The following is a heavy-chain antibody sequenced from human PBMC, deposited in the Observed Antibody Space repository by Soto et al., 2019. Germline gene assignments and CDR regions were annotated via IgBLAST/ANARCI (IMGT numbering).Heavy chain of an antibody. V-gene: IGHV1-69*02. CDR3: ANGIAAAGTGAFDI. J-gene: IGHJ3*02. Sequence: QVQLVQSGAEVKKPGSSVKVSCKASGGTFSSYTISWVRQAPGQGLEWMGRIIPILGIANYAQKFQGRVTITADKSTSTAYMELSSLRSEDTAVYYCANGIAAAGTGAFDIWGQGTMVTVSS. D-gene: IGHD6-13*01. CDR2: IIPILGIA. CDR1: GGTFSSYT.